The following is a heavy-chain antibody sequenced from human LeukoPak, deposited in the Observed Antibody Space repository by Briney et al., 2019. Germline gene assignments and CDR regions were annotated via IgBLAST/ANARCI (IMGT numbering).Heavy chain of an antibody. CDR2: XXXXDGET. V-gene: IGHV1-24*01. J-gene: IGHJ3*02. CDR1: GYTLTELS. CDR3: ATYVDIVATTNTRSFDI. D-gene: IGHD5-12*01. Sequence: ASVKVSCKVSGYTLTELSMHWVRQAPGKGLEXXXXXXXXDGETIYAQKFQGRVTMTEDTSTDTAYMELSSLRSEDTAVYYCATYVDIVATTNTRSFDIWGQGTMVTVSS.